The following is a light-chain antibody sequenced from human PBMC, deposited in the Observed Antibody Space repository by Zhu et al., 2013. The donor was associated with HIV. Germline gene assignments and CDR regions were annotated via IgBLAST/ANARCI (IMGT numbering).Light chain of an antibody. CDR3: AAWDDSLNGWV. CDR2: EDN. Sequence: SYELTQPPSVSVSPGQTASITCSGDKLGDKYACWYQQKPGQSPVLVIYEDNKRPSGIPERFSGSKSGTSASLAISGLQSEDEAEYYCAAWDDSLNGWVFGGGTKLTVL. J-gene: IGLJ3*02. V-gene: IGLV3-1*01. CDR1: KLGDKY.